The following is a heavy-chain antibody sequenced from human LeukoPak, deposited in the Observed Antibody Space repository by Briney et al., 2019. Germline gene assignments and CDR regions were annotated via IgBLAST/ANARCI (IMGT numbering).Heavy chain of an antibody. V-gene: IGHV3-21*04. CDR3: ASVGGSYSSRPDYYYYYYMDV. D-gene: IGHD1-26*01. CDR2: ITSSSSYT. J-gene: IGHJ6*03. CDR1: GITFSNYN. Sequence: GGSLRLSCAAPGITFSNYNMNWVRQAPGKGLEWISSITSSSSYTFYADSVKGRFTISRDNAKNSLYLQMNSLRVEDTAVYYCASVGGSYSSRPDYYYYYYMDVWGKGTTVTISS.